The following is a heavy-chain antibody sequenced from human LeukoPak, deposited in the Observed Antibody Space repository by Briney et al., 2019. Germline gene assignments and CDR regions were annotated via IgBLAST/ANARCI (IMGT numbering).Heavy chain of an antibody. CDR2: IYYGGST. CDR3: ARVQTDYDYVWGSYRPYYYYGMDV. D-gene: IGHD3-16*02. Sequence: SETLSLTCTVPGGSTSSGGYYWSWIRQHPGKGLEWIGYIYYGGSTYYNPSLKSRVTISVDTSKNQFSLKLSSVTAADTAVYYCARVQTDYDYVWGSYRPYYYYGMDVWGQGTTVTVSS. CDR1: GGSTSSGGYY. V-gene: IGHV4-31*03. J-gene: IGHJ6*02.